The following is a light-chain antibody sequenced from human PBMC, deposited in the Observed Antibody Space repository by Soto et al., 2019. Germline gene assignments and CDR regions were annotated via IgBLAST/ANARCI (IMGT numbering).Light chain of an antibody. CDR3: QQTYRTPLT. Sequence: DIQMTQSPSSLSASVGDRVTVTCRASQSIRGYLNWYQQKPGEAPKLLIYAASSLHSGVPSRFSGSGSGTDITLTISSLHPEDFATYSCQQTYRTPLTFGGGTKVEIK. V-gene: IGKV1-39*01. CDR2: AAS. J-gene: IGKJ4*01. CDR1: QSIRGY.